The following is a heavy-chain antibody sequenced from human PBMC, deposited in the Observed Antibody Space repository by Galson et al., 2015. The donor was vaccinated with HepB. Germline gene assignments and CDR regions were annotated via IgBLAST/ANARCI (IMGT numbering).Heavy chain of an antibody. J-gene: IGHJ4*02. D-gene: IGHD3-3*01. Sequence: SLRLSCAASGFTFSAYAMSWVRQAPGKGLEWVSGISGSGDTTYYADSVKGRFTISRDNSKNTLHLQMNSLRADDTALYYCSKAPNYDFWSGHYNWGQGTLVSVSS. V-gene: IGHV3-23*01. CDR3: SKAPNYDFWSGHYN. CDR1: GFTFSAYA. CDR2: ISGSGDTT.